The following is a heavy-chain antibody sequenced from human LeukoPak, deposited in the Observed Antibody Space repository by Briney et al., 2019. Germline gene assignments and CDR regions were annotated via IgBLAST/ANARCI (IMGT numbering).Heavy chain of an antibody. CDR2: TYYRSKWYN. D-gene: IGHD3-22*01. CDR1: GDSVSSNSAA. Sequence: SQTLSLTCAISGDSVSSNSAAWNWIRQSPSRGLEWLGRTYYRSKWYNDYAVSVKSRITINPDTSKNQFSLQLNSVTPEDTAVYYCARILFLHDSSGYRRGFDPWGQGTLVTVSS. CDR3: ARILFLHDSSGYRRGFDP. J-gene: IGHJ5*02. V-gene: IGHV6-1*01.